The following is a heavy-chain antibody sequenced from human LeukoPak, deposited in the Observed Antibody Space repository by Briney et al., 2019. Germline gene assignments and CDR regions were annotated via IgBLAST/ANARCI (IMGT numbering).Heavy chain of an antibody. J-gene: IGHJ4*02. CDR2: INHSGST. D-gene: IGHD4-23*01. CDR3: ARTDYGGISDYFDY. Sequence: SETLSLTCAVYGGSFSGYYCSWIRQPPGKGLEWIGEINHSGSTNYNPSLKSRVTISVDTSKNQFSLKLSSVTAADTAVYYCARTDYGGISDYFDYWGQGTLVTVSS. CDR1: GGSFSGYY. V-gene: IGHV4-34*01.